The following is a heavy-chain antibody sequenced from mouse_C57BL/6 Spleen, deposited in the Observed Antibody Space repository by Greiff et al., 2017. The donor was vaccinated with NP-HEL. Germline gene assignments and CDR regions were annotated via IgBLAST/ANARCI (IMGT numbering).Heavy chain of an antibody. CDR1: GFSLTSYA. Sequence: QVQLKESGPGLVAPSQSLSITCTVSGFSLTSYAISWVRQPPGKGLEWLGVIWTGGGTNYNSALKSRLSISKDNSKSHVFLKMNSLQTDDTARYYCASHYYGSSYGYFDVWGTGTTVTVSS. CDR3: ASHYYGSSYGYFDV. D-gene: IGHD1-1*01. J-gene: IGHJ1*03. V-gene: IGHV2-9-1*01. CDR2: IWTGGGT.